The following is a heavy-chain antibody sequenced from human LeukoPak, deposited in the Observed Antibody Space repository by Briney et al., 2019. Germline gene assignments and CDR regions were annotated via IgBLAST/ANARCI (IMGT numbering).Heavy chain of an antibody. J-gene: IGHJ4*02. Sequence: GSLRLSCAASGFTFSSYAMSWIRQPPGKGLEWIGEINHSGSTNYNPSLKSRVTISVDTSKNQFSLKLSSVTAADTAVYYCARVRRGIVVVPAAIHKVEGIAVRGPIDYWGQGTLVTVSS. V-gene: IGHV4-34*01. CDR3: ARVRRGIVVVPAAIHKVEGIAVRGPIDY. CDR1: GFTFSSYA. CDR2: INHSGST. D-gene: IGHD2-2*02.